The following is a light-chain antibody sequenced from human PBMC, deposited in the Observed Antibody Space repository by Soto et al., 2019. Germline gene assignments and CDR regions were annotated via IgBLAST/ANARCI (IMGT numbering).Light chain of an antibody. CDR2: EVS. V-gene: IGLV2-14*01. Sequence: QSALTQPASVSGSPGQSITISCTGSAIGGYNYVSWYQQYPGKAPKLMIYEVSNRPSGVSHRFSGSKSGNTAFLTISGLQAEDEADYYCSTSHVFATGTKLTVL. CDR3: STSHV. J-gene: IGLJ1*01. CDR1: AIGGYNY.